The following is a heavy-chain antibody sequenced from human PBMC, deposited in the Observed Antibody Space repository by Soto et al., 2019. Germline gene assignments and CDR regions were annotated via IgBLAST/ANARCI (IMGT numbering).Heavy chain of an antibody. Sequence: QLQLQESGPGLVKPSETLSLTCTVSGGSISSSSYYWGWIRQPPGKGLEWIGSIYYSGSTYYNPSLKSRVTISVDTSKNQFSLKLSSVTAADTAVYYCARQNGDYVLADYWGQGTLVTVSS. D-gene: IGHD4-17*01. CDR2: IYYSGST. CDR3: ARQNGDYVLADY. CDR1: GGSISSSSYY. V-gene: IGHV4-39*01. J-gene: IGHJ4*02.